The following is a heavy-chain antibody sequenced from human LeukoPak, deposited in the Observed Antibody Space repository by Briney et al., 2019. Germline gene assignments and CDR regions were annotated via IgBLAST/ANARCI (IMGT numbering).Heavy chain of an antibody. D-gene: IGHD6-19*01. J-gene: IGHJ4*02. Sequence: GGSLRLSCAASGFTFSSYEMNWVRQAPGKGLEWVSYISSSGSTIYYADSVKGRFTISRDNAKNSLYLQMNSLRAEDTAVYYFASPGYSSGWLYFDYWGQGTLVTVSS. CDR1: GFTFSSYE. V-gene: IGHV3-48*03. CDR2: ISSSGSTI. CDR3: ASPGYSSGWLYFDY.